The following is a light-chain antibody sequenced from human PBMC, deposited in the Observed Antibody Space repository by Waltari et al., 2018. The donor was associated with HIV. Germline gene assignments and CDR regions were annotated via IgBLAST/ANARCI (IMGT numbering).Light chain of an antibody. J-gene: IGKJ3*01. CDR3: QQYNNWPPLFT. Sequence: EIVMTQSPATLSVSPGERATLPCRASQSFSSNLAWYQQKPGQAPRLLTYGASTRATGIPARFSGSGSGTEFTLTISSLQSEDFAVYYCQQYNNWPPLFTFGPGTKVDIK. CDR2: GAS. V-gene: IGKV3-15*01. CDR1: QSFSSN.